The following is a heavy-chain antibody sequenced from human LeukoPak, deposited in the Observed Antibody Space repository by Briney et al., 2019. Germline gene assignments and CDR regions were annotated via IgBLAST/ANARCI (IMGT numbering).Heavy chain of an antibody. D-gene: IGHD3-10*01. Sequence: PGGSLRLSCAASGFTFSSYEMNWVRQAPGKGLEWVSYISSGGSAIYYADSVKGRFTISRDNAKNSLYLQMNSLRAEDTAVYYCARDRDGRRFGGLPYYFDYWGQGTLVTVSS. V-gene: IGHV3-48*03. J-gene: IGHJ4*02. CDR3: ARDRDGRRFGGLPYYFDY. CDR2: ISSGGSAI. CDR1: GFTFSSYE.